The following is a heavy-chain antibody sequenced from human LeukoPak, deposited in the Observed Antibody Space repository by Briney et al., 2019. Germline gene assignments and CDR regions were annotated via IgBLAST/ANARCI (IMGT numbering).Heavy chain of an antibody. CDR2: INHSGST. Sequence: SETLSLTCAVYGGSFSGYYWSWIRQPPGKGLEWIGEINHSGSTNYNPSLKSRVTISVDTSKNQFSLKLSSVTAADTAVYYCARLRIAASYYFDYWGQGTLVTVSS. CDR3: ARLRIAASYYFDY. CDR1: GGSFSGYY. V-gene: IGHV4-34*01. J-gene: IGHJ4*02. D-gene: IGHD6-13*01.